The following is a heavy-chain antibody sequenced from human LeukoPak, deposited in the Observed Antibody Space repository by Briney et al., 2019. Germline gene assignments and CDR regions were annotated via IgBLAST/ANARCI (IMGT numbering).Heavy chain of an antibody. Sequence: TAGGSLRLSCAASEFTFNSHMMNWVRQAPGKGLEWVASISSESIHLRYADSVKGRFTISRDNAKELVFLQMNSLRAEDTAIYYCARGFGDFDPRLDYWGHGSVITVSS. D-gene: IGHD3-16*01. CDR3: ARGFGDFDPRLDY. CDR2: ISSESIHL. J-gene: IGHJ4*01. CDR1: EFTFNSHM. V-gene: IGHV3-21*01.